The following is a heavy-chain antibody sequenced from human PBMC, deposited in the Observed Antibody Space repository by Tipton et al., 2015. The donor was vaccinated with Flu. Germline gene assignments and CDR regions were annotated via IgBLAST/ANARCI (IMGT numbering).Heavy chain of an antibody. J-gene: IGHJ1*01. CDR2: ISYDGSNK. Sequence: RSLRLSCAASGFTFSSYAMHWVRQAPGKGLEWVAVISYDGSNKYYADSVKGRFTISRDNSKNTLYLQMNSLRAEDTAVYYCAREPSRITMVRGEAFQHWGQGTLVTVSS. CDR1: GFTFSSYA. D-gene: IGHD3-10*01. CDR3: AREPSRITMVRGEAFQH. V-gene: IGHV3-30*04.